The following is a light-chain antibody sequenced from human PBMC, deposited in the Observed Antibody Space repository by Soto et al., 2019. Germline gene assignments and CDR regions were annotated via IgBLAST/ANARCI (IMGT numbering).Light chain of an antibody. CDR3: SSYAGSNKL. Sequence: QSALTQPPSASGSPGQSVTISCTGTSSDVGAYKYVSWYQQHPGKAPKLMIYEVSKRPSGVPDRFSGSKSGNTASLAVSGIQAEDEADYYCSSYAGSNKLLGTGTKVT. J-gene: IGLJ1*01. CDR2: EVS. CDR1: SSDVGAYKY. V-gene: IGLV2-8*01.